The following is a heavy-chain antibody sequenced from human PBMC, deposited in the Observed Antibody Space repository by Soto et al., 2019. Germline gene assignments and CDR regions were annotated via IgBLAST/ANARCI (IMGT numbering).Heavy chain of an antibody. CDR3: ARGWQQLAYFDY. J-gene: IGHJ4*02. Sequence: QVQLQESGPGLVKPSQTLSLTCTVSGGSISSGGYYWSWIRQHPGKGLEWIGYIYYSGSTYYNPSLKRRVTISVATSKNQFSLKLSSVTAADTAVYYCARGWQQLAYFDYWGQGTLVTVSS. CDR1: GGSISSGGYY. V-gene: IGHV4-31*03. D-gene: IGHD6-13*01. CDR2: IYYSGST.